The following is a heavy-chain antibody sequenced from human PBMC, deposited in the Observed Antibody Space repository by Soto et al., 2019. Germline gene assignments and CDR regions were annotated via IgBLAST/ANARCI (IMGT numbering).Heavy chain of an antibody. CDR3: ARILQYSSSWYVVDY. D-gene: IGHD6-13*01. Sequence: SGPTLVNPTQTLTLTCTFSGFSLSTSGMCVSWIRQPPGKALEWLALIDWDDDKYYSTSLKTRLTISNDTSKNQVVLTMTNMDPVDTATYYCARILQYSSSWYVVDYWGQGTLVTVSS. CDR1: GFSLSTSGMC. J-gene: IGHJ4*02. CDR2: IDWDDDK. V-gene: IGHV2-70*01.